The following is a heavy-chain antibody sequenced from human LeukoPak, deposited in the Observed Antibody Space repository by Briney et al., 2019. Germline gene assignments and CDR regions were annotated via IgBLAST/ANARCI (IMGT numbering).Heavy chain of an antibody. CDR1: GGSISSYY. CDR3: ARGGGYSGYDYGY. V-gene: IGHV4-59*01. D-gene: IGHD5-12*01. J-gene: IGHJ4*02. Sequence: PSETLSLTCTVSGGSISSYYWSWLRQPPGKGLEWLGYIYYSGSTNYNPSLKSRVTISVDTSKNQFSLKLSSVTAADTAVYYCARGGGYSGYDYGYWGQGTLVTVSS. CDR2: IYYSGST.